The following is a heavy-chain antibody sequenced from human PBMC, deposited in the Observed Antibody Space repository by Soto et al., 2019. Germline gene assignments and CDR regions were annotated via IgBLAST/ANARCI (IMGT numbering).Heavy chain of an antibody. CDR3: AKDKGDIVVVLAAFRESYNAFDI. V-gene: IGHV3-30*18. D-gene: IGHD2-15*01. Sequence: QVQLVESGGGVVQPGRSLRLSCAASGFTFSSYGMHWVRQAPGKGLEWVAVISYDGSNKYYADSVKGRFTSSRDNSKNTLYLQMNSLRAEDTAVYYCAKDKGDIVVVLAAFRESYNAFDIWGQGTMVTVSS. CDR1: GFTFSSYG. CDR2: ISYDGSNK. J-gene: IGHJ3*02.